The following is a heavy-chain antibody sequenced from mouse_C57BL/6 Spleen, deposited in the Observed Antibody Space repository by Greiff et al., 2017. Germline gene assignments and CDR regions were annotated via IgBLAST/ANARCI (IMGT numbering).Heavy chain of an antibody. CDR2: IDPSDSET. V-gene: IGHV1-52*01. D-gene: IGHD1-1*01. CDR3: ALERITKWYFDV. J-gene: IGHJ1*03. Sequence: QVQLQQPGAELVRPGSSVKLSCKASGYTFTSYWMHWVKQRPIQGLEWIGNIDPSDSETHYNQKFKDKATLTVDKSSSTCYMQLSSLTSEDSTVYYWALERITKWYFDVWGTGTTVTVSS. CDR1: GYTFTSYW.